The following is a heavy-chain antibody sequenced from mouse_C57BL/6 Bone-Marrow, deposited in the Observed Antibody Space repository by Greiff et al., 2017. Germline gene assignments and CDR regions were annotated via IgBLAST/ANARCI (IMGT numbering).Heavy chain of an antibody. CDR3: ARSEYVLLRFYAMDD. CDR2: LYPRSGNT. CDR1: GYTFTSYG. Sequence: QVQLQQSGAELARPGASVKLSCKASGYTFTSYGISWVKQRTGQGLEWIGELYPRSGNTYYNEKFKGKATLTADKSSSPAYMELRSLTSEDSAVYFCARSEYVLLRFYAMDDWGQGTSVTVSS. V-gene: IGHV1-81*01. D-gene: IGHD1-1*01. J-gene: IGHJ4*01.